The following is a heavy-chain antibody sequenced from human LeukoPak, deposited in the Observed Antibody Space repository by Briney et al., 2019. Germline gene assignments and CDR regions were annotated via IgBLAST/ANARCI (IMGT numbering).Heavy chain of an antibody. CDR3: ATGLQLDTSGYWGWFDP. J-gene: IGHJ5*02. CDR2: ISGSGST. Sequence: GGSLRPSCAASGFSFSSYALAWFRQAPRKELELVSCISGSGSTYYADSVKGRFTISRDNSKNRLDLQMNSLRAEDTAIYYCATGLQLDTSGYWGWFDPWGQGTPVTVSS. CDR1: GFSFSSYA. D-gene: IGHD3-3*01. V-gene: IGHV3-23*01.